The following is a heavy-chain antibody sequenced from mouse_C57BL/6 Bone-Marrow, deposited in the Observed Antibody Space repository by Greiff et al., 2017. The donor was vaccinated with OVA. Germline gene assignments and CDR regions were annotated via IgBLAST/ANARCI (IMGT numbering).Heavy chain of an antibody. CDR2: INPSSGYT. J-gene: IGHJ3*01. D-gene: IGHD2-2*01. V-gene: IGHV1-7*01. CDR1: GYTFTSYW. Sequence: VQLQQSGAELAKPGASVKLSCKASGYTFTSYWMHWVKQRPGQGLEWIGYINPSSGYTTYNQKFKDKATLTADKSSSTAYMQLSSLTYEDSAVYYCAVWLRRGGPGFAYWGQGTLVTVSA. CDR3: AVWLRRGGPGFAY.